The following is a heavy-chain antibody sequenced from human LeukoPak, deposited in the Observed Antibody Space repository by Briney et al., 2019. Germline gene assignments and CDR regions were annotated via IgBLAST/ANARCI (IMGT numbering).Heavy chain of an antibody. J-gene: IGHJ2*01. CDR1: GFMFSSYW. D-gene: IGHD5-18*01. Sequence: PGGSLRLSCAGSGFMFSSYWIYWVRQAPGKGLESVANIKQDGSQIHYVDSVKGRFTISRDNAQNSEYLQMNSLRVEDTAVYYCARDSGEYSFGGFWYFDVWGRGTLVTVSS. CDR2: IKQDGSQI. CDR3: ARDSGEYSFGGFWYFDV. V-gene: IGHV3-7*05.